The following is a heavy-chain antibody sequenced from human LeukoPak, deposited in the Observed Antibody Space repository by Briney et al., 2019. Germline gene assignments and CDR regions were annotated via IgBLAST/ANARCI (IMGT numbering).Heavy chain of an antibody. CDR1: GGTFSSYA. CDR3: ARAGVGAALDY. V-gene: IGHV1-69*10. CDR2: IIPILGIA. J-gene: IGHJ4*02. D-gene: IGHD1-26*01. Sequence: GASVKVSCKASGGTFSSYAISWVRQAPGQGLEWMGGIIPILGIANYAQKFQGRVTITADKSTSTAYMELSSLRAEDTAVYYCARAGVGAALDYWGQGTLVTVSS.